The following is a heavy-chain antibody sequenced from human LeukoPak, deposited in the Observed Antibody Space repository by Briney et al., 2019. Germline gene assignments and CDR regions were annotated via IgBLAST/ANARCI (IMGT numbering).Heavy chain of an antibody. D-gene: IGHD4-17*01. V-gene: IGHV4-4*07. CDR2: IYTSGST. CDR3: ARGEGWRTTVTLSGDAFDI. J-gene: IGHJ3*02. CDR1: GGSISSYY. Sequence: SETLSLTCTVSGGSISSYYWSWIRQPAGKGLEWIGRIYTSGSTNYNPSLKSRVTMSVDTSKNQFSLKLSSVTAADTAVYYCARGEGWRTTVTLSGDAFDIWGQGTMVTVSS.